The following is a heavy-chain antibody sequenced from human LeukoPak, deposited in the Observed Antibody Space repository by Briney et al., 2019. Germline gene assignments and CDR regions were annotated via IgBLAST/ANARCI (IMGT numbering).Heavy chain of an antibody. CDR3: ARGWYDSSGYYSPPFEY. CDR1: GFTFSTYS. D-gene: IGHD3-22*01. Sequence: PGGSLRLSCAASGFTFSTYSMNWVRQAPGKGLEWVSSISSSSSYIYYADSVKGRFTISRDNAKNSLYLQMNSLRAEDTAVYYCARGWYDSSGYYSPPFEYWGQGNLVTVSS. V-gene: IGHV3-21*01. J-gene: IGHJ4*02. CDR2: ISSSSSYI.